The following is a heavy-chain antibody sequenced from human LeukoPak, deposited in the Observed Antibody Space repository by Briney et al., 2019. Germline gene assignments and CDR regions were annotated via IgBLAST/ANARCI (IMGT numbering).Heavy chain of an antibody. Sequence: GGSLRLSCAASEFTFNSYAMSWVRQAPGKGLEWVSPIAGSGGSTYYADSVKRRFTISRDNSNNALYLQMDSLRPEDTAVYYCAKSRAALVVRGVGPHSWGQGTLVTVSS. CDR3: AKSRAALVVRGVGPHS. V-gene: IGHV3-23*01. CDR2: IAGSGGST. J-gene: IGHJ4*02. D-gene: IGHD3-10*01. CDR1: EFTFNSYA.